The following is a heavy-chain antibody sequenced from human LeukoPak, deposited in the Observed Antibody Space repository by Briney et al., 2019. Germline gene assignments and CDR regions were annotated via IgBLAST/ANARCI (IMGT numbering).Heavy chain of an antibody. CDR3: ARGGYYNILTGFRSRILGFDY. CDR1: GITFSYFA. CDR2: ISYDGINK. D-gene: IGHD3-9*01. J-gene: IGHJ4*02. Sequence: GGSLRLSCVDSGITFSYFAMHWVRQAPGKGLEWVAVISYDGINKYYADSAKGRFTISRDNSKNTLYLQMNSLRAEDTAVYFCARGGYYNILTGFRSRILGFDYWGRGTLVTVSS. V-gene: IGHV3-30*01.